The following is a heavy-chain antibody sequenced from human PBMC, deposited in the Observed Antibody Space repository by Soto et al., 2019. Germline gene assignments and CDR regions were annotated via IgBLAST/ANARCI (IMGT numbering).Heavy chain of an antibody. CDR1: GFTFSSYE. CDR2: ISSTGTSM. V-gene: IGHV3-48*03. Sequence: VQLVESGGDLVQPGGSLRLSCAASGFTFSSYEINWVRQAPGKGLEWVSYISSTGTSMDYADSVKGRFTISRDNAKNSLFLQLNSLRDEDTAVYYCARETHFIDYWGQGTLVSVSA. J-gene: IGHJ4*02. CDR3: ARETHFIDY.